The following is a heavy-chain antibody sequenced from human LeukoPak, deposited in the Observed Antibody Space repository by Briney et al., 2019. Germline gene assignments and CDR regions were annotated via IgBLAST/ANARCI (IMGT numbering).Heavy chain of an antibody. J-gene: IGHJ3*02. V-gene: IGHV4-30-2*01. CDR3: AREGSLAFDI. CDR1: GGTISSGANS. CDR2: VYHSGST. Sequence: SQTLSLTCAVSGGTISSGANSWSWIRQPPGQGLEWIGYVYHSGSTYYNPSLKSRVTISVDRSKNQFSLKLSSVTAADTALYYCAREGSLAFDIWGQGTMVIVSS. D-gene: IGHD3-10*01.